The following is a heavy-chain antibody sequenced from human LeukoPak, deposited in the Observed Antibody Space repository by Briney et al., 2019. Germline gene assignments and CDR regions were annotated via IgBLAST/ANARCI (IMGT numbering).Heavy chain of an antibody. D-gene: IGHD2-2*01. Sequence: GGSLRLSCAASGFTFDDYAMHWVRQAPGKGLEWVSGISWNSGSIDYADSVKGRFIISRDNAKNSLYLQMGSLSTEDTAFYYCAKEMDLSRYCSSTSCHPFDFWGQGTLVTVSS. CDR1: GFTFDDYA. V-gene: IGHV3-9*01. J-gene: IGHJ4*02. CDR3: AKEMDLSRYCSSTSCHPFDF. CDR2: ISWNSGSI.